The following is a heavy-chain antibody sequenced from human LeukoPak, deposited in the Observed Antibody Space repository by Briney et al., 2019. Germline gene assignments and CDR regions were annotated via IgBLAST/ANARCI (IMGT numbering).Heavy chain of an antibody. CDR3: ARVVEVAPNVGFGFMDV. CDR1: GGSISSGYF. CDR2: IYYTGST. V-gene: IGHV4-31*03. D-gene: IGHD2-15*01. J-gene: IGHJ6*02. Sequence: RTSETLSLTCTVSGGSISSGYFWSWIRQHPGKGLEWIGYIYYTGSTNYNPSLKSRLTISVDTSKNQFSLKLNSVTAADTAVYYCARVVEVAPNVGFGFMDVWGQGTTVTVSS.